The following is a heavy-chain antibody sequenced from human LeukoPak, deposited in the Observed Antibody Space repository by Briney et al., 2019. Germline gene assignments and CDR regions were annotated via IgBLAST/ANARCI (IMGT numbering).Heavy chain of an antibody. D-gene: IGHD3-10*01. CDR1: GFTFSSYW. J-gene: IGHJ3*02. Sequence: GGSLRLSCAASGFTFSSYWMHWVRQAPGEGLVWVSRINTDGSSTSYADSVKGRFTTSRDNAKNTLYLQMNGLRAEDTAVYYCARGVTRAPESAFDIWGQGTMVTVSS. CDR3: ARGVTRAPESAFDI. CDR2: INTDGSST. V-gene: IGHV3-74*01.